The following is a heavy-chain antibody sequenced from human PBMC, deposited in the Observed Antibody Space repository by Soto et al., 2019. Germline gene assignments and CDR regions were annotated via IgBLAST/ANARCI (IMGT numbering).Heavy chain of an antibody. V-gene: IGHV4-59*08. J-gene: IGHJ5*02. Sequence: PSETLSLTCTVSGGSISSYYWSWIRQPPGKGLEWIGYIYYSGSTNYNPSLKSRVTISVDTSKNQFSLKLSSVTAADTAVYYCARLEYSSSDWFDPWGQGTLVTVS. CDR1: GGSISSYY. CDR3: ARLEYSSSDWFDP. D-gene: IGHD6-6*01. CDR2: IYYSGST.